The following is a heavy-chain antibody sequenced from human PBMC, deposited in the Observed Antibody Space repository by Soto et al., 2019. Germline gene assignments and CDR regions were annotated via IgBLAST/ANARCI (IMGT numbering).Heavy chain of an antibody. J-gene: IGHJ5*02. V-gene: IGHV4-59*01. CDR1: GASISGYH. CDR3: AREAKPAIAAAGTGWFDP. Sequence: PETLSFTCTVSGASISGYHWSWIRQFPGQGLECLGYISYSGATNYNPFLKSRVSISVDTSKNQFSLKLSSVTAADTAVYYCAREAKPAIAAAGTGWFDPWGQGTLVTAPQ. D-gene: IGHD6-13*01. CDR2: ISYSGAT.